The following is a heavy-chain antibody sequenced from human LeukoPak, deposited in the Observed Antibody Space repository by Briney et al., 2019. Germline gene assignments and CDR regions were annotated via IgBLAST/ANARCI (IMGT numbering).Heavy chain of an antibody. Sequence: PGGSLRLSCATSGFTFSTYVMSWVRQAPGKGLEWVSGISGRGDNTYYADSVKGRFTISRDNSKNTLYLQMNSLRAEDTAVYYCAKGSGYDTGFDYWGQGTLVTVSS. CDR2: ISGRGDNT. CDR3: AKGSGYDTGFDY. D-gene: IGHD3-9*01. J-gene: IGHJ4*02. CDR1: GFTFSTYV. V-gene: IGHV3-23*01.